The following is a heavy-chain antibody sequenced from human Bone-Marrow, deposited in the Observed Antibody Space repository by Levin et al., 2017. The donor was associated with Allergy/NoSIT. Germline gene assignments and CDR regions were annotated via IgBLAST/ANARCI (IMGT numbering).Heavy chain of an antibody. CDR2: IYLGDSDT. CDR1: STTFTNFW. CDR3: ARQAYRSGWGVGDAFDL. V-gene: IGHV5-51*01. D-gene: IGHD6-19*01. Sequence: GGSLRLSCTISSTTFTNFWIGWVRQMPGKGLEWMGIIYLGDSDTTYSPSFQGQVTISADKSTNSAYLQWRRLKVSDSAIYYCARQAYRSGWGVGDAFDLWGQGTRVTVSS. J-gene: IGHJ3*01.